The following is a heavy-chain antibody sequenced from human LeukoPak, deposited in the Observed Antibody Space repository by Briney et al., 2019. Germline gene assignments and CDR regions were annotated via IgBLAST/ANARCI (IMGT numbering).Heavy chain of an antibody. CDR1: GFTFSSHA. V-gene: IGHV3-23*01. J-gene: IGHJ4*02. CDR2: ISGSGGST. Sequence: PGGSLRLSCAASGFTFSSHAMSWVRQAPGKGLEWVSAISGSGGSTYYENSVKGRFTISRDNSKNTLYLQMNSLRAEDTALYYCAKVGNFDWPGVCYYFDYWGQGTLVTVSS. CDR3: AKVGNFDWPGVCYYFDY. D-gene: IGHD3-9*01.